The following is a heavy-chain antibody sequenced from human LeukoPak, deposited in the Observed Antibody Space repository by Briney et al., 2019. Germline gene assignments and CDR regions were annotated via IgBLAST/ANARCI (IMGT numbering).Heavy chain of an antibody. CDR3: ASPGIAAAGTDAFDI. Sequence: ASVKVSCKASGYTFTSYGITWVRQAPGQGPEWMGWISAYNGNTNYAQKFQGRVTMTTDTSTSTAYMELSSLRSEDTAVYYCASPGIAAAGTDAFDIWGQGTMVTVSS. CDR1: GYTFTSYG. CDR2: ISAYNGNT. D-gene: IGHD6-13*01. V-gene: IGHV1-18*01. J-gene: IGHJ3*02.